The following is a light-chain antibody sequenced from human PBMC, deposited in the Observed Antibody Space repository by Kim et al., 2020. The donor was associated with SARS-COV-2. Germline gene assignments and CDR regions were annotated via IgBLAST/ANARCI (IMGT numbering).Light chain of an antibody. V-gene: IGLV3-21*03. J-gene: IGLJ2*01. CDR2: AVS. CDR3: QVWDSGVEHGV. Sequence: SYELTQPPSVSVAPGKTDRITCGGKKIGSKSVHGEEKKPGQAPVLVVYAVSDRPSGIPESFSVSNSGNTATLTISRVDAGDEATYYYQVWDSGVEHGVFG. CDR1: KIGSKS.